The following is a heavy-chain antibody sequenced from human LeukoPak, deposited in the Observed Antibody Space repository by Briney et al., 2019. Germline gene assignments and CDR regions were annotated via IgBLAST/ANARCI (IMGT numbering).Heavy chain of an antibody. J-gene: IGHJ4*02. CDR2: ISYDGSNK. CDR1: GFTFSSYG. D-gene: IGHD5-12*01. V-gene: IGHV3-30*18. Sequence: PGGSLRLSCAASGFTFSSYGMPWVRQAPGKGLEWVAVISYDGSNKYYADSVKGRFTISRDNSKNTLYLQMNSLRAEDTAVYYCAKDFYSAGTHWDGYNYWGSFDYWGQGTLVTVSS. CDR3: AKDFYSAGTHWDGYNYWGSFDY.